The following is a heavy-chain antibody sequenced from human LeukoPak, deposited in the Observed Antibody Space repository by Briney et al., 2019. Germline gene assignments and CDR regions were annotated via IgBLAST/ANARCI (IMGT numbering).Heavy chain of an antibody. D-gene: IGHD5-12*01. Sequence: SETLSLTCAVYGGSFSGYYWNWIRQPPGKGLEWIGEINHSGSTNYNPSLKSRVTISVDTSKNQFSLELSSVTAADTAVYYCARGGESGYDTWGQGSLVTVSS. J-gene: IGHJ5*02. CDR2: INHSGST. CDR1: GGSFSGYY. CDR3: ARGGESGYDT. V-gene: IGHV4-34*01.